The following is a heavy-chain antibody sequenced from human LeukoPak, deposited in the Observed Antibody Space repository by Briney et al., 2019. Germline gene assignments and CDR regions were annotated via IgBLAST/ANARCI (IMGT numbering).Heavy chain of an antibody. J-gene: IGHJ3*02. Sequence: GESLKISRKGSGYRFTNYWIAWVRQMPGKGLEWMGIIYPGDSDTRYSLSFQGQVTISADKSISTAYLQWSSLQASDTAMYYCARRMYSGSYDAFNIWGQGTMVTVSS. D-gene: IGHD1-26*01. CDR3: ARRMYSGSYDAFNI. V-gene: IGHV5-51*01. CDR1: GYRFTNYW. CDR2: IYPGDSDT.